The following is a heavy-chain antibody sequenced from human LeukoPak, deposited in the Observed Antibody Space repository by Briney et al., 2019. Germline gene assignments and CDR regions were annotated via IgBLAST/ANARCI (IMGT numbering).Heavy chain of an antibody. D-gene: IGHD6-19*01. CDR1: GFTFSSYW. CDR3: ARDGLVGSGWYNFDY. CDR2: IKHDGSEK. Sequence: GGSLRLSCAASGFTFSSYWMSWVRQAPGKGLEWVANIKHDGSEKYYVDSVKGRFTISRDNAKNSLYLQMNSLRAEDTAVYYCARDGLVGSGWYNFDYWGQGTLVTVSS. V-gene: IGHV3-7*01. J-gene: IGHJ4*02.